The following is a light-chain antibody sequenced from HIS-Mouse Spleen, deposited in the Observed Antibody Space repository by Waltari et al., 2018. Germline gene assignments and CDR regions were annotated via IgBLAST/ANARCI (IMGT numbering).Light chain of an antibody. J-gene: IGLJ2*01. CDR1: SSAVGGHNY. Sequence: QSALTQPASVSGSPGQSSTIPCTRPSSAVGGHNYVSWYPQHPGKAPQLMIYDVSNRPSGVSNRFSGSKSGNTASLTISGLQAEDEADYYCSSYTSSSTLVFGGGTKLTVL. CDR3: SSYTSSSTLV. CDR2: DVS. V-gene: IGLV2-14*03.